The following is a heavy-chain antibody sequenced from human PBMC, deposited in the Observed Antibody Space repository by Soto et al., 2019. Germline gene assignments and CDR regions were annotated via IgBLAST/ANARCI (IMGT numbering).Heavy chain of an antibody. CDR1: GDSVSSNSAA. V-gene: IGHV6-1*01. D-gene: IGHD2-15*01. J-gene: IGHJ3*02. Sequence: SQTLSLTCAISGDSVSSNSAAWNWIRQSPSRGLEWLGRTYYRSKWYNDYAVSVKSRITINPDTSKNQFSLQLNSVTPEDTAVYYCAFEYCSGGSCYPFPDAFDIWGQGTMVTVSS. CDR3: AFEYCSGGSCYPFPDAFDI. CDR2: TYYRSKWYN.